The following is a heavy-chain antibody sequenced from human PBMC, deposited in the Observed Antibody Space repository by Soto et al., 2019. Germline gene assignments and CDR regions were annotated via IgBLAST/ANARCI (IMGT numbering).Heavy chain of an antibody. CDR2: IYWDDDK. CDR1: GFSLSTDDVG. J-gene: IGHJ4*02. Sequence: SGPTVVNPTHTLTLTCTFSGFSLSTDDVGVGWIRQPPGKAQDWLAVIYWDDDKRYSPSLKSRLTIAKDTSKNQVLLTMTNMDPVDTATYFCARSKYSISSFDYWGQGALVTAPQ. D-gene: IGHD6-6*01. V-gene: IGHV2-5*02. CDR3: ARSKYSISSFDY.